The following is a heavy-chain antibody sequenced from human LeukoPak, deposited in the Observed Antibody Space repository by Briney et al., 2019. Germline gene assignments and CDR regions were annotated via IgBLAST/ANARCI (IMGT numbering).Heavy chain of an antibody. CDR2: IFSNDEK. J-gene: IGHJ6*03. CDR3: LLGDMDV. CDR1: GFSLSNARMG. D-gene: IGHD3-10*01. V-gene: IGHV2-26*01. Sequence: ESGPTLVNPTETLTLTCTVSGFSLSNARMGVSWIRQPPGKALEWLAHIFSNDEKSYTTSLNSRLTISKDTSKSQVVLTMTNMDPVDTATYYRLLGDMDVWGKGTTVTVSS.